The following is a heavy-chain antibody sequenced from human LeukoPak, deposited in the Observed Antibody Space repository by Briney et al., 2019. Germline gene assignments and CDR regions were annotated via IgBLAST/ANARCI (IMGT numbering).Heavy chain of an antibody. Sequence: HSGGSLRLSCAASGFTFSSYAMSWVRQAPGRGLEWASAISGRDGRTYYTDSVKGRFTISRDNSRDTLYLQMNSLRAEDTAVYYCSTSPSFGSSWYQFNYWGQGTLVTVSS. J-gene: IGHJ4*02. CDR1: GFTFSSYA. CDR2: ISGRDGRT. CDR3: STSPSFGSSWYQFNY. D-gene: IGHD6-13*01. V-gene: IGHV3-23*01.